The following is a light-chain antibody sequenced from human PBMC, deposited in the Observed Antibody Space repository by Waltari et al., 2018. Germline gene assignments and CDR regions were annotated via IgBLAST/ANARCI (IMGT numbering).Light chain of an antibody. J-gene: IGLJ2*01. CDR1: SSYVGGYNY. V-gene: IGLV2-14*01. CDR2: EVS. Sequence: QSALTQPASVSGSPGQSITISCTGTSSYVGGYNYVSWYQQHPGKAPKLRIYEVSNRPSGLSIRFPGAKCGTPASLTISVLQADDEADYYCSSYTSSSTPGVFGGGTKLTVL. CDR3: SSYTSSSTPGV.